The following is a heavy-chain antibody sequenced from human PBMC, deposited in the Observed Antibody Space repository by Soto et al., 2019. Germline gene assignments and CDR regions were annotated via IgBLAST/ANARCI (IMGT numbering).Heavy chain of an antibody. V-gene: IGHV1-46*01. CDR2: IDPNDGYT. J-gene: IGHJ4*02. CDR1: GYPFRSHY. CDR3: AREPPFKYYFDY. Sequence: QVQLVQSGAEVQEVGASVKVSCKPSGYPFRSHYLHWVRQTPGQGLEWMGRIDPNDGYTHYAQKFQGKFTMTRDTSTSTVYMELVSLRFDDTAVYYCAREPPFKYYFDYWGQGTLVTVSS.